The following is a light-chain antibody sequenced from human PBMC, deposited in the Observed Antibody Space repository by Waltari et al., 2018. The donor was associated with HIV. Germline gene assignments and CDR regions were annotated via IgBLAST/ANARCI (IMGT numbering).Light chain of an antibody. V-gene: IGKV3-11*01. J-gene: IGKJ1*01. Sequence: EFVLTQSPATLSLSPGERATLSCRASQSVSGYLAWYQQKPGQAPRLLIYDASSRATGIPARFSGSESGTDFTLTISSLEPEDVAVYYCHQRSNWAQTFGQGTKVEIK. CDR2: DAS. CDR1: QSVSGY. CDR3: HQRSNWAQT.